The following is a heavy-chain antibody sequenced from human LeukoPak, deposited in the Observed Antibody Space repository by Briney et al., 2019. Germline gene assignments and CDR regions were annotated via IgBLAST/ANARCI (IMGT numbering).Heavy chain of an antibody. V-gene: IGHV3-66*03. CDR1: GLTFSSYW. J-gene: IGHJ5*02. CDR3: TRDRAGTQSWVEFDL. D-gene: IGHD3-10*01. Sequence: GGSLRLSCAASGLTFSSYWMTWVRQAPGKGLEWVSLIYTSGSTFYADSVMGRFTISRDNSKNTLFLQMNSLRAEDSAVYYCTRDRAGTQSWVEFDLWGQGTLVTVSS. CDR2: IYTSGST.